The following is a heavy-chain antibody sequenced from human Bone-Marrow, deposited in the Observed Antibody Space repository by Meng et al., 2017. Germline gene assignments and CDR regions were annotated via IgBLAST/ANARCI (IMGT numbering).Heavy chain of an antibody. J-gene: IGHJ4*02. V-gene: IGHV4-39*07. CDR1: ALSIRSTGYY. CDR2: LYYSGST. D-gene: IGHD1-26*01. CDR3: ARLLGATAFDY. Sequence: LRLPGSGPVLGKPSETLSPTSTGSALSIRSTGYYWGWIRQPPGKGLGWIGSLYYSGSTYYNPSRKSRVAISVDTSKNQFSLKLSSVTAADTAVYYCARLLGATAFDYWGQGTLVTVSS.